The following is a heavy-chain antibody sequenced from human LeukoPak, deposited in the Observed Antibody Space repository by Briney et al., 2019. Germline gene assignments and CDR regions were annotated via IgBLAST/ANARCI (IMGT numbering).Heavy chain of an antibody. Sequence: GASVKVSCKASGYTFTTYDLNWVRQATGQGLEWMGWMNPNSGNTGYAQKFQGRVTMTRNTSISTAYIELNNLTSEDTAVYYCARRIRGAPTDHWGQGTLVTDSS. CDR1: GYTFTTYD. J-gene: IGHJ4*02. V-gene: IGHV1-8*01. CDR3: ARRIRGAPTDH. D-gene: IGHD3-10*01. CDR2: MNPNSGNT.